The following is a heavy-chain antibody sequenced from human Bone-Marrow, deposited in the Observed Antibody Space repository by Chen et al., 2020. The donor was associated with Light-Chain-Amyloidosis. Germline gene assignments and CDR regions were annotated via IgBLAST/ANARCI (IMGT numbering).Heavy chain of an antibody. CDR2: ISGSGGSR. D-gene: IGHD3-9*01. J-gene: IGHJ3*02. CDR1: GFAFSSYA. CDR3: AKDISYDDILPGYPADAFDI. V-gene: IGHV3-23*04. Sequence: EVQLVESGGGLLQRGGSLRLSCAASGFAFSSYAMSWVRQAPGKGLEWVSTISGSGGSRYYGDSVKCRLTISRDNSKTALFLQMNSLRAEDTAVYYCAKDISYDDILPGYPADAFDIWGQGTMVTVSS.